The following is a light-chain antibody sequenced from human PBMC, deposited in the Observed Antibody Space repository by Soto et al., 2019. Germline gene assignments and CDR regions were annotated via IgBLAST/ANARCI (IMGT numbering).Light chain of an antibody. CDR1: SSDVGGYNY. J-gene: IGLJ3*02. CDR3: SSYSSSSTRV. V-gene: IGLV2-14*01. CDR2: GVS. Sequence: QSALTQPASVSGSPGQSITISCTGTSSDVGGYNYVSWYQQHPGKVPKLMIFGVSNRPSGVSNRFSGSKSGNTASLTISGIKAEDEADYYCSSYSSSSTRVFGGGTKSTVL.